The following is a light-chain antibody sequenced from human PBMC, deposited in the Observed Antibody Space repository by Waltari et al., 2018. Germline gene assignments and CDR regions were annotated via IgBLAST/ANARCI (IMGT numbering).Light chain of an antibody. CDR2: EVT. V-gene: IGLV2-23*02. CDR1: SGDVRTYNL. CDR3: CSYAGGRTFPYV. Sequence: QSALTPPASVSGSPGQSITISCTGTSGDVRTYNLVSWSQQHPGEVPKLIIYEVTKRPSGVSNRFSGSKSGNTASLTISGLQAEDAADYYCCSYAGGRTFPYVFGTGTKVTVL. J-gene: IGLJ1*01.